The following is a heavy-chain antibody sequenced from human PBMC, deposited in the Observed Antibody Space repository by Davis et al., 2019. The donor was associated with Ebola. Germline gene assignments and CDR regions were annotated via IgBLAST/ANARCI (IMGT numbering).Heavy chain of an antibody. D-gene: IGHD4-17*01. CDR3: ARGPRRYGDYEVGY. V-gene: IGHV3-23*01. Sequence: GGSLRLSCAASGFTFSSYAMSWVRQAPGKGLESVSAISGSGGSTYYADSVKGRFTISRDNSKNTLYLQMNSLRAEDTAVYYCARGPRRYGDYEVGYWGQGTLVTVSS. CDR2: ISGSGGST. CDR1: GFTFSSYA. J-gene: IGHJ4*02.